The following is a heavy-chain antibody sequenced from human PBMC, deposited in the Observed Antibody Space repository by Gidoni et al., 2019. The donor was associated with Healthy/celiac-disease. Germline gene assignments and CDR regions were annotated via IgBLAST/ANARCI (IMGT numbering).Heavy chain of an antibody. CDR3: ARDQGEMATISGGGFDY. CDR1: GGTFSSSA. Sequence: QVHLVQSGAEVKKPGSSLKVSCKAAGGTFSSSAISWVRQAPGQGLEWMGGIIPIFGTANYAQKFQGRVTITADESTSTAYMELSSLRSEDTAVYYCARDQGEMATISGGGFDYWGQGTLVTVSS. V-gene: IGHV1-69*01. CDR2: IIPIFGTA. D-gene: IGHD5-12*01. J-gene: IGHJ4*02.